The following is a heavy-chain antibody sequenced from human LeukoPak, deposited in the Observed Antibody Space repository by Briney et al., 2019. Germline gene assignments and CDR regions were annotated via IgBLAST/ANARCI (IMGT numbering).Heavy chain of an antibody. V-gene: IGHV4-30-4*08. CDR2: IYYSGST. D-gene: IGHD4-11*01. CDR3: ARSATVTTNYFDY. J-gene: IGHJ4*02. CDR1: GGSISSGGYY. Sequence: SETLSLTCTVSGGSISSGGYYWSWIRQPPGKGLEWIGYIYYSGSTYYNPSLKSRVTVSVDTSKNQFSLKLSSVTAADTAVYYCARSATVTTNYFDYWGQGTLVTVSS.